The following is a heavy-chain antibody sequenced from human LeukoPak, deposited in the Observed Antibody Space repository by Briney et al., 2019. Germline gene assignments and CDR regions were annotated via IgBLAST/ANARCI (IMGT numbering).Heavy chain of an antibody. CDR2: VSNGGST. CDR3: VRLQPNTGEWAFDI. V-gene: IGHV4-59*01. J-gene: IGHJ3*02. CDR1: GGTISSYY. Sequence: SETLSLTCSVSGGTISSYYWSWIRQPPGEGLEWIGYVSNGGSTSYNPPLKSRVTISVDTSKNQLSLKLSSVTAADTAVYHCVRLQPNTGEWAFDIGGQGTMVSVSS. D-gene: IGHD1-1*01.